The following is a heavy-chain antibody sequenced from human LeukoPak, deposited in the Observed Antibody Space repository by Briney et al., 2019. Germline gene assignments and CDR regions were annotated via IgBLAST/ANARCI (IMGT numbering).Heavy chain of an antibody. CDR3: AREQIVVVPATIAGNWFDP. Sequence: GGSLRLSCAASGFTVSSNYMSWVRQAPGKGLEWVSVIYSGGSTYYADSVKGRFTISRDNSKNTLYLQMNSLRAEDTAVYYCAREQIVVVPATIAGNWFDPWGQGTLVAVSS. D-gene: IGHD2-2*01. V-gene: IGHV3-53*01. CDR1: GFTVSSNY. J-gene: IGHJ5*02. CDR2: IYSGGST.